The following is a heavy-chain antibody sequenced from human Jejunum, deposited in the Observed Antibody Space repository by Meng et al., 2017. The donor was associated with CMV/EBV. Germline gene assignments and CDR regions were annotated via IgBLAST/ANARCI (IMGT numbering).Heavy chain of an antibody. Sequence: VPLVHSVANAKKPWASMKVSCKASGYIFTNYDISWVRQAPGQGLEWMGWISVKNGEAKYPQNLQGRVTMTTDTTTSTAYMELRSLTSDDTAVYYCARYVPNGSFWYFDFWGRGTLVTVSS. CDR3: ARYVPNGSFWYFDF. J-gene: IGHJ2*01. CDR2: ISVKNGEA. CDR1: GYIFTNYD. D-gene: IGHD6-13*01. V-gene: IGHV1-18*01.